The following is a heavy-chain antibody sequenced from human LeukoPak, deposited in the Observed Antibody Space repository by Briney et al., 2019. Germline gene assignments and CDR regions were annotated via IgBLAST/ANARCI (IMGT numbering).Heavy chain of an antibody. V-gene: IGHV3-48*03. CDR2: ISSSGSTI. CDR3: ARDKWFGENDYMDV. D-gene: IGHD3-10*01. Sequence: GGSLRLSCAASGFTFSSYEMNWVRQAPGKGLEWVSYISSSGSTIYYADSVKGRFTISRDNAKNSLYLQMNSLRAEDTAVYYCARDKWFGENDYMDVWSKGTTVTISS. J-gene: IGHJ6*03. CDR1: GFTFSSYE.